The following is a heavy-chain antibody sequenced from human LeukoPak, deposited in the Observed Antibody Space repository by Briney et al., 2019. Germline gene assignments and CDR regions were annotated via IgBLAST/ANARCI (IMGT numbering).Heavy chain of an antibody. V-gene: IGHV4-39*01. J-gene: IGHJ4*02. CDR1: GGSISSSSAY. D-gene: IGHD5-18*01. Sequence: SKTLSLTCTVSGGSISSSSAYWGWIRQPPGKGLEWIGSIYYSKNTYYNPSLKSRVTISADTSKNQFSLTLGSVSATDTAVYYCVSPRGFSYGYFDYWGQGTLVTVSS. CDR2: IYYSKNT. CDR3: VSPRGFSYGYFDY.